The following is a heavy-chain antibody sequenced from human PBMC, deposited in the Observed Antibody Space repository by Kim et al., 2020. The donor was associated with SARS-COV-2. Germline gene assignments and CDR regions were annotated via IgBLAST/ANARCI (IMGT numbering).Heavy chain of an antibody. CDR1: GYTFNRYA. CDR3: TRGGAGSYPLDV. D-gene: IGHD3-10*01. Sequence: ASVKVSCKASGYTFNRYAIHWVRQAPGQRLEWMGWINAGNGNTKYSQKFQGRVTITRDTSANTAYMELSSLRSEDTAVYYCTRGGAGSYPLDVWGQGPRS. J-gene: IGHJ6*02. CDR2: INAGNGNT. V-gene: IGHV1-3*01.